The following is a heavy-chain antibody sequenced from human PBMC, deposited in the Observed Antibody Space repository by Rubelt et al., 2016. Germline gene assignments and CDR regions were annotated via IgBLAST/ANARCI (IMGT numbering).Heavy chain of an antibody. V-gene: IGHV3-15*01. J-gene: IGHJ4*02. CDR2: IKSKTDGGTT. Sequence: LRGVRQAPGKGLEWVGRIKSKTDGGTTDYAAPVKGRFTISGDDSKNTLYLQMNSLKTEDTAVYYCTTDANDYWGQGTLVTVSS. CDR3: TTDANDY.